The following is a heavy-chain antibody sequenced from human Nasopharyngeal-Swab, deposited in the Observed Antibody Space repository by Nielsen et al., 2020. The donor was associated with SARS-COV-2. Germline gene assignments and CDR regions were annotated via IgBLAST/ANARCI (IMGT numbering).Heavy chain of an antibody. Sequence: GESLKISCAASGFTFSSYGMHWVRQAPGKGLEWVAVISYDGSNKYYADSVKGRFTISRDNSKNTLYLQMNTLRAEDTAVYYCANRRGGSWHPYCFDYWGQGTLVTVSS. D-gene: IGHD6-13*01. V-gene: IGHV3-30*18. J-gene: IGHJ4*02. CDR1: GFTFSSYG. CDR3: ANRRGGSWHPYCFDY. CDR2: ISYDGSNK.